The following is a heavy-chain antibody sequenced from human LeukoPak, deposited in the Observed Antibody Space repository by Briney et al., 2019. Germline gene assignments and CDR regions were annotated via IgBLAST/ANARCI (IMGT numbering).Heavy chain of an antibody. CDR1: GGSISSYY. D-gene: IGHD3-10*01. J-gene: IGHJ6*03. V-gene: IGHV4-59*01. Sequence: PSETLSLTCTVSGGSISSYYWSWIRQPPGKGLEWIGYIYYSGSTNYNPSLKSRVTISVDTSKNQFSLKLSSVTAADTAVYYCARVPRGSGYYYYYYMDVWGKGTTVTVSS. CDR3: ARVPRGSGYYYYYYMDV. CDR2: IYYSGST.